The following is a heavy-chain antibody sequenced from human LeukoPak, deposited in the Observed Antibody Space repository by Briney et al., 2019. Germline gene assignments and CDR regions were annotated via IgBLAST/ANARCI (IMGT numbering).Heavy chain of an antibody. D-gene: IGHD1-26*01. Sequence: GGSLRLSCEISGYMFSNAYLNWVRQAPGKGLVWVSRINGDGSSTSYADSVKDRFTIARDNAENTLYLQMNSLRAEDTAVYYCIYSGNYPFDYWGQGTLVTVSS. CDR3: IYSGNYPFDY. V-gene: IGHV3-74*01. J-gene: IGHJ4*02. CDR2: INGDGSST. CDR1: GYMFSNAY.